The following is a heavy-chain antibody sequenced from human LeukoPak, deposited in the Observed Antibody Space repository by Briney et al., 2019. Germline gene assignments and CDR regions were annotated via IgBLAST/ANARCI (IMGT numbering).Heavy chain of an antibody. CDR1: GFTFSSYA. CDR3: ARDAVDTANAV. D-gene: IGHD5-18*01. CDR2: ISYDGSNK. Sequence: GGSLRLSCAASGFTFSSYAMHWVRQAPGKGLEWVAVISYDGSNKYYADSVKGRFTISRDNAKNTLYLQMNSLRAEDTAVYYCARDAVDTANAVWGQGTTVTVSS. J-gene: IGHJ6*02. V-gene: IGHV3-30-3*01.